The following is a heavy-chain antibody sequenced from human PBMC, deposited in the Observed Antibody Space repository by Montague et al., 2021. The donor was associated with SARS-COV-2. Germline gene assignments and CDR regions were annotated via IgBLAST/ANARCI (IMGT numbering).Heavy chain of an antibody. CDR3: TSGREGNYNVMDV. V-gene: IGHV6-1*01. CDR1: GDSVSSNSAT. J-gene: IGHJ6*02. CDR2: TYYRSKWYN. Sequence: CASSGDSVSSNSATWNWVRQSPSRGLEWLGRTYYRSKWYNDYAVSVRCRVTINPDTSKNQFSLQLNSVTPEDTAIYYCTSGREGNYNVMDVWGQGTTVTVSS. D-gene: IGHD1-1*01.